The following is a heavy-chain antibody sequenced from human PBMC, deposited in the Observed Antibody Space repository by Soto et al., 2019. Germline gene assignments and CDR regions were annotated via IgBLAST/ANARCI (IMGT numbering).Heavy chain of an antibody. CDR3: AKSRGGTANGLDV. Sequence: EVQLVESGGDLVQPGRSLRLSCAASGFSFGDYGMHWVRQASGKGLEWVSGISWKSASIGYADSVKGRLTISRDNAKNLLYLQMNSLSAEDTALYHCAKSRGGTANGLDVWGQGTTVTVS. CDR2: ISWKSASI. CDR1: GFSFGDYG. V-gene: IGHV3-9*01. D-gene: IGHD2-15*01. J-gene: IGHJ6*02.